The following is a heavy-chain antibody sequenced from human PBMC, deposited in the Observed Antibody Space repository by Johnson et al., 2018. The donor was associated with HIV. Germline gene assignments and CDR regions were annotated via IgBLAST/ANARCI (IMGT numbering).Heavy chain of an antibody. D-gene: IGHD3-3*01. CDR3: ARDYTPYYDFWSGNGGVFDI. CDR2: ISYNASNH. Sequence: QVQLVESGGGVVQPGRSLRLSCAASGFTFSNYDMHWVRQAPGKGLEWVAVISYNASNHYYTDSLQGRFTISRHNSNNTMYLQMKSLRDEDTAMYFCARDYTPYYDFWSGNGGVFDIWGQGTMVTVSS. V-gene: IGHV3-30*04. CDR1: GFTFSNYD. J-gene: IGHJ3*02.